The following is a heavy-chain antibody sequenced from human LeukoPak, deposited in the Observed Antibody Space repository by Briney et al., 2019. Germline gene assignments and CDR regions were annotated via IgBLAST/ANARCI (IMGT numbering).Heavy chain of an antibody. D-gene: IGHD3-16*02. CDR2: ISSSSSYI. J-gene: IGHJ4*02. CDR3: ARSEDYVWGSYPFDY. CDR1: GFTFSSYS. Sequence: GGSLRLSCAASGFTFSSYSMNWVRQAPGKGLEWVSSISSSSSYIYHADSVKGRFTISRDNAKNSLYLQMNSLRAEDTAVYYCARSEDYVWGSYPFDYWGQGTLVTVSS. V-gene: IGHV3-21*01.